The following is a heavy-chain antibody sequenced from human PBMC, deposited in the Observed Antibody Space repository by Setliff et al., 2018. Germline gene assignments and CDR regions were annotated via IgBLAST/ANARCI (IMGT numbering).Heavy chain of an antibody. CDR1: GYTFSSYG. CDR2: ISA. V-gene: IGHV1-18*01. Sequence: GASVKVSCKASGYTFSSYGINWVRQAPGQGLEWMGWISAYARKFQGRVIMTTDTSTNTAYMELRSLRSDDTAIYYCARGPPEFVVAPAEGKFDYWGQGTLVTVSS. J-gene: IGHJ4*02. CDR3: ARGPPEFVVAPAEGKFDY. D-gene: IGHD2-15*01.